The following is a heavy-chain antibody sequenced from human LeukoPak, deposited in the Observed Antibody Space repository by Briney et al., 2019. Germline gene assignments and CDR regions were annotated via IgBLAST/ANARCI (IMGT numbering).Heavy chain of an antibody. CDR2: LNTRGGDK. D-gene: IGHD3-3*01. Sequence: PGGSLRLSCAASGLTFSDYAMGWVRQAPGKGLQWVSSLNTRGGDKYYADSVKGRFTISRDNSRNTLYLQMNSLGAEDTAIYYCAKDIRTLDAFDIWGQGTLVTVSS. V-gene: IGHV3-23*01. CDR3: AKDIRTLDAFDI. J-gene: IGHJ3*02. CDR1: GLTFSDYA.